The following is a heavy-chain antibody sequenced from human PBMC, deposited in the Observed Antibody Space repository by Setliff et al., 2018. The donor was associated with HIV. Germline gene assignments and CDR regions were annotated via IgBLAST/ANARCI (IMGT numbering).Heavy chain of an antibody. CDR3: ARGLSITVFGVVRTGYYMGV. CDR2: INHSGST. V-gene: IGHV4-34*01. CDR1: GGSFSNYY. J-gene: IGHJ6*03. Sequence: SETLSLTCAVYGGSFSNYYWSWIRQLPGKGLEWIGEINHSGSTNYNPSLKSRVTISVDTSKSQFSLNLTSVTAADTAVYYCARGLSITVFGVVRTGYYMGVWGKGTTVTVPS. D-gene: IGHD3-3*01.